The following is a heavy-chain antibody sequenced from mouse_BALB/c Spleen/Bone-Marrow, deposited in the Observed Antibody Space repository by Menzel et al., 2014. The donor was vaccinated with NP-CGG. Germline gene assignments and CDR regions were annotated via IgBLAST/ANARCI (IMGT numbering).Heavy chain of an antibody. D-gene: IGHD2-14*01. CDR1: GYTFTSYW. CDR2: INPSDGRT. J-gene: IGHJ3*01. CDR3: ARDYGYDAGCAWFVY. Sequence: QVQLQQSGAELVKPGASVKLSCKASGYTFTSYWMHWVKQRPGQGLEWIGEINPSDGRTNYNEKFKNKATLTVDKSSSTAYMQLSSLTSEDSAVYYCARDYGYDAGCAWFVYWGQGTLVTVSA. V-gene: IGHV1S81*02.